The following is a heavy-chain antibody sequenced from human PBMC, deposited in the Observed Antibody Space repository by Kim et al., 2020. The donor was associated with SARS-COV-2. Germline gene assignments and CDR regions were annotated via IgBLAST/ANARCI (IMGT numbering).Heavy chain of an antibody. D-gene: IGHD1-26*01. Sequence: SETLSLTCTVSGGSVSSGSYYWSWIRQPPGKGLEWIGYIYYSGSTNYNPSLKSRVTISVDTSKNQFSLKLSSVTAADTAVYYCARDSWELPGGNDYWGQGTLVTVSS. CDR2: IYYSGST. CDR3: ARDSWELPGGNDY. V-gene: IGHV4-61*01. J-gene: IGHJ4*02. CDR1: GGSVSSGSYY.